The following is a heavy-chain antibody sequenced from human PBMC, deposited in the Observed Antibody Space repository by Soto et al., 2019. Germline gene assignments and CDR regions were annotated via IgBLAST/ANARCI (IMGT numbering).Heavy chain of an antibody. CDR2: VYPGDSDA. J-gene: IGHJ4*02. D-gene: IGHD3-16*01. CDR3: ATLRNYASGLYYFDY. Sequence: GESLKISCKGSGYSFTSYWIGWVPQMPGRGLEWMGIVYPGDSDARYSPSFQGQVTMSADKSITTAYLQWSSLKASDTATYYCATLRNYASGLYYFDYWGQGTPVTVS. V-gene: IGHV5-51*01. CDR1: GYSFTSYW.